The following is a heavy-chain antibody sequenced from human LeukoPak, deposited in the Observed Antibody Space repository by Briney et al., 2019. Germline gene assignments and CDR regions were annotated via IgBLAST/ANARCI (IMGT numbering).Heavy chain of an antibody. CDR3: ASTYYYDSSYAAFDY. J-gene: IGHJ4*02. CDR1: GFTFSSYA. V-gene: IGHV3-30-3*01. Sequence: QTGGSLRLSCAASGFTFSSYAMPWVRQAPGKGLEWVAVISYDGSNKYYADSVKGRFTISRDNSKNTLYLQMNSLRAEDTAVYYCASTYYYDSSYAAFDYWGQGTLVTVSS. D-gene: IGHD3-22*01. CDR2: ISYDGSNK.